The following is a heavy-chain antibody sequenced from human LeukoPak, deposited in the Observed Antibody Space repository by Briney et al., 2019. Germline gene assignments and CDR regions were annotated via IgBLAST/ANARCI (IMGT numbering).Heavy chain of an antibody. D-gene: IGHD2-2*01. Sequence: SETLSLTCTLSGGSVTSSSFYWAWIRQPPGKGLECIGTINYSGITYYNSPLKSRVTISVDTSKNQFSLKLNSVTAADTAVYFCAKSGPAAGRPDAFDIWGQGTMITVSS. CDR2: INYSGIT. J-gene: IGHJ3*02. CDR1: GGSVTSSSFY. CDR3: AKSGPAAGRPDAFDI. V-gene: IGHV4-39*07.